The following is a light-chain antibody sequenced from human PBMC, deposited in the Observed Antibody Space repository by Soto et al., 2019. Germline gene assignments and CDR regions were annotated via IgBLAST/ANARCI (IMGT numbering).Light chain of an antibody. V-gene: IGKV1-8*01. J-gene: IGKJ2*01. CDR2: AAS. CDR3: QQYYSYPPVYT. Sequence: AIRMTQSPSSFSASTGDRVTITCRASQGISSYLAWYQQKPGKAPKLLIYAASTLQSGVPSRFSGSGSGTDFTLTISCLQPEDFATYYCQQYYSYPPVYTFGQGTKLEIK. CDR1: QGISSY.